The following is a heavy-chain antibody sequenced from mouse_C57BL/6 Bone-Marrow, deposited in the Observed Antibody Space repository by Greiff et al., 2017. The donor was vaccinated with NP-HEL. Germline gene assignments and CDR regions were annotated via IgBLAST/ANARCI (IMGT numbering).Heavy chain of an antibody. CDR1: GYTFTSYW. J-gene: IGHJ3*01. V-gene: IGHV1-55*01. CDR3: ARAPITPVVGAGFAY. Sequence: QVQLQQPGAELVKPGASVKMSCKASGYTFTSYWITWVKQRPGQGLEWIGDIYPGSGSTNYNEKFKSKATLTVDTSSSTAYMQLSSLTYEDSAVYYCARAPITPVVGAGFAYWGQGTLVTVSA. CDR2: IYPGSGST. D-gene: IGHD1-1*01.